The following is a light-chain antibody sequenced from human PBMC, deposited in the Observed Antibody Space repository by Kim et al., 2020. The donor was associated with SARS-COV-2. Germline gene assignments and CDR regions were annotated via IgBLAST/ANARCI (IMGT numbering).Light chain of an antibody. CDR1: QGIANS. J-gene: IGKJ4*01. CDR3: QQANSFPLT. V-gene: IGKV1-12*01. CDR2: AAS. Sequence: ASVGDRVTITCRASQGIANSLAWYQQRVGKAPQLLIYAASSLHSGAPSRFSGSGSGTEFTLTISSLQPEDFATYYCQQANSFPLTFGGGTKLDIK.